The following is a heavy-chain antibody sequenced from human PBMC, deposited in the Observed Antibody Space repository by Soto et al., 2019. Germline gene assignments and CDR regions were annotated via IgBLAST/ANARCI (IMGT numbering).Heavy chain of an antibody. CDR3: AAARYYDFWSGYCNWFDP. CDR2: IYYSGST. CDR1: GGSISSGGYY. V-gene: IGHV4-31*03. D-gene: IGHD3-3*01. J-gene: IGHJ5*02. Sequence: PSETLSLTCTVSGGSISSGGYYWSWIRQHPGKGLEWIGYIYYSGSTHYNPSLKSRVTISVDTSKNQFSLKLSSVTAADTAVYYCAAARYYDFWSGYCNWFDPWGQGTLVTVS.